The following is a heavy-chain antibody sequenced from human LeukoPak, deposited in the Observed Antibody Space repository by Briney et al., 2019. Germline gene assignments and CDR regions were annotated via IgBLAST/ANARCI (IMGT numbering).Heavy chain of an antibody. V-gene: IGHV3-13*01. J-gene: IGHJ4*02. CDR1: GLTFSSYD. Sequence: GGSLRLSCAASGLTFSSYDMHWVRQAPGKGLEWVSAIGTAGDTYYPGSVKGRFTISRENAKNSLYLQMNSLRAGETAVYYCARVRYGGNSLDYWGQGTLVTVSS. CDR2: IGTAGDT. D-gene: IGHD4-23*01. CDR3: ARVRYGGNSLDY.